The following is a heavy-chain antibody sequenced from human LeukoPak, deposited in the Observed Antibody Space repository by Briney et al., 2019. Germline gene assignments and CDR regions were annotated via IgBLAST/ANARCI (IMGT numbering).Heavy chain of an antibody. D-gene: IGHD2-21*02. CDR1: GFTVSSNY. J-gene: IGHJ1*01. Sequence: GGSLRLSCAASGFTVSSNYMSWVRQAPGKGLEWVSAISGSGGSTYYADSVKGRFTISRDNSKNTLYLQMNSLRAEDTAVYYCAKGAYWGGDCSSMYFQHWGQGTLVTVSS. CDR2: ISGSGGST. V-gene: IGHV3-23*01. CDR3: AKGAYWGGDCSSMYFQH.